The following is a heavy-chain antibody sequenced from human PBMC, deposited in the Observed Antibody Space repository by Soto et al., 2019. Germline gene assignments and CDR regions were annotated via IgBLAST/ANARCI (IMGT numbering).Heavy chain of an antibody. D-gene: IGHD3-10*01. CDR3: ARKNPGRVSELPDY. V-gene: IGHV3-30*03. CDR2: TASDGTNK. Sequence: QVQLVKSGGGVVQPGNSVRLSCAASGFTFSMYGMHWVRQAPGKGLEWVAVTASDGTNKFYGDSVKGRFTISRDNPRATLYLQMNSLRPDDTAVYYCARKNPGRVSELPDYWGQGTLVTVSS. J-gene: IGHJ4*02. CDR1: GFTFSMYG.